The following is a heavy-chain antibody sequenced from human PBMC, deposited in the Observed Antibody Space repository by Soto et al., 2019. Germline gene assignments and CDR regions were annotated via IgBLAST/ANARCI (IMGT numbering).Heavy chain of an antibody. Sequence: QVQLQQWGAGPLKPSETLSLTCAVYGGSFSGYYWSWIRQPPGKGLEWIGEINHSGSTNYNPSLKSRVTISVDTSKNQFSLKLSSVTAADTAVYYCARGRFRYSSGWYYYYYGMDVWGQGTTVTVAS. CDR1: GGSFSGYY. CDR2: INHSGST. CDR3: ARGRFRYSSGWYYYYYGMDV. V-gene: IGHV4-34*01. D-gene: IGHD6-19*01. J-gene: IGHJ6*02.